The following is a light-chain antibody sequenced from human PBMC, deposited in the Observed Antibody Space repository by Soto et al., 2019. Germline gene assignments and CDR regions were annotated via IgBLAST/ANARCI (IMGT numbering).Light chain of an antibody. Sequence: IVLTQSPVTLSLSPGERATLSCRASQNISSYLIWYQQKPGQAPRLLIFGASARPTGIPARIGGSGSGTEFTLTISSLRSEDFAVYFCQQYYNWPRTFGQGTKVDIK. V-gene: IGKV3-15*01. CDR3: QQYYNWPRT. CDR1: QNISSY. CDR2: GAS. J-gene: IGKJ1*01.